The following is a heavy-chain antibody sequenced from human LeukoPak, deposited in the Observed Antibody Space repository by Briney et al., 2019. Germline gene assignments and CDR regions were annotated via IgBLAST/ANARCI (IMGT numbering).Heavy chain of an antibody. J-gene: IGHJ6*03. CDR1: GFTFDDYS. Sequence: GGSLRLSCAASGFTFDDYSMSWVRQAPGKGLEWVSGINWNGGSTGYADSVKGRFTISRDNAKNSLYLQMNSLRAEDTVLYYCARGPGVAFFYYYMDVWGKGTTVTVSS. D-gene: IGHD3-3*01. CDR3: ARGPGVAFFYYYMDV. CDR2: INWNGGST. V-gene: IGHV3-20*04.